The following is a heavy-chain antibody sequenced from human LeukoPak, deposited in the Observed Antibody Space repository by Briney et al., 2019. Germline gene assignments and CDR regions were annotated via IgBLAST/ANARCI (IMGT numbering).Heavy chain of an antibody. CDR2: IYSGGST. D-gene: IGHD5/OR15-5a*01. CDR3: ARVSLVIRRYFDY. V-gene: IGHV3-53*01. Sequence: GGSLRLSCAASGFTVSSNYMSWVRQAPGKGLEWVSIIYSGGSTFYADSVKGRFTISRDNSKNTLYLQMNSLRAEDTAVYYCARVSLVIRRYFDYWGQGTLVTVSS. CDR1: GFTVSSNY. J-gene: IGHJ4*02.